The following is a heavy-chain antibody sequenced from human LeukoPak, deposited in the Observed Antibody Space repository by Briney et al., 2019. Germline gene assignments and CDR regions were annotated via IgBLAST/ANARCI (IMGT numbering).Heavy chain of an antibody. V-gene: IGHV1-8*02. Sequence: GASVKVSCKASGYTFNTYNINWVRQATGQGLEWMGWMNPNSGNTGYAQKFQGRVTMTRNTSISTAYMELSSLRSEDTAVYYCARGLIAAAGTGVDYWGQGTLVTVSS. CDR1: GYTFNTYN. CDR3: ARGLIAAAGTGVDY. D-gene: IGHD6-13*01. CDR2: MNPNSGNT. J-gene: IGHJ4*02.